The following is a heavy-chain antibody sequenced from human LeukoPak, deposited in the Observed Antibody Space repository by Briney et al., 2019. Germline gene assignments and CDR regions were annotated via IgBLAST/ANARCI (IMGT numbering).Heavy chain of an antibody. CDR3: ARDVPISGGLGGFDP. J-gene: IGHJ5*02. V-gene: IGHV1-2*04. D-gene: IGHD2-15*01. CDR2: INPNSGGT. Sequence: GASVKVSCKASGYTFTGYYMHWVRQAPGQGLEWMGWINPNSGGTNYAQKFQGWVTMTRDTSISTAYMELSRLRSDDTAVYYCARDVPISGGLGGFDPWGQGTLVTVSS. CDR1: GYTFTGYY.